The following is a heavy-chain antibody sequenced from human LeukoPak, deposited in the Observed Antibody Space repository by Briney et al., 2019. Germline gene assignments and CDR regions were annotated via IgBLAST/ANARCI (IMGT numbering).Heavy chain of an antibody. CDR1: GFTFSSYS. J-gene: IGHJ4*02. Sequence: GGSLRLSCAASGFTFSSYSMNWVRQAPGKGVEWVSSISSSGSYIYYADSVKGRFTISRDNAKNSLYLQMNSLRAEDTAVYYCARHVGNSGSGSYLTYFDYWGQGTLVTVSS. D-gene: IGHD3-10*01. CDR2: ISSSGSYI. CDR3: ARHVGNSGSGSYLTYFDY. V-gene: IGHV3-21*01.